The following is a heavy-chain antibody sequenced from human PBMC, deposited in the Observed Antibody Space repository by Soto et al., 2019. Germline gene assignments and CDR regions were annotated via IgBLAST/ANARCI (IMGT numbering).Heavy chain of an antibody. V-gene: IGHV1-69*13. CDR1: GATFSGSA. CDR3: AKGYDFWSGSAFDY. Sequence: SVKVSCKASGATFSGSAFSWVRQAPGQGLEWMGGITPTLGTTNYAQHLQGRVTITADEYTATSFMELTSLTSADTAVYYCAKGYDFWSGSAFDYWGQGTLVTVSS. J-gene: IGHJ4*02. CDR2: ITPTLGTT. D-gene: IGHD3-3*01.